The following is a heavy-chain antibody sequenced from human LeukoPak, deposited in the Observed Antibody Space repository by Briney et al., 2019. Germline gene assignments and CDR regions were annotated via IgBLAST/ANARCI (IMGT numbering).Heavy chain of an antibody. CDR1: GYSFNSYL. CDR2: IDPSDSYT. CDR3: ARQQPYAFDI. Sequence: GESLKISCKASGYSFNSYLIGWVRQMPGKGLEWMGRIDPSDSYTNYSPSFQGHVTISADKSISTAYLQWSSLKASDTAMYYCARQQPYAFDIWGQGTMVTVSS. J-gene: IGHJ3*02. V-gene: IGHV5-10-1*01. D-gene: IGHD6-13*01.